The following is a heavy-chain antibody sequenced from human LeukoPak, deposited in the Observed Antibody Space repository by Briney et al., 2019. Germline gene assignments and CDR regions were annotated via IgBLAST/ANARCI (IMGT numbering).Heavy chain of an antibody. Sequence: GRSLRLSCAASGFTFNNYAMSWVRQAPGKGLEWVSAISGSGDKTYHADSVKGRFTISKDNSENRLSLQMDSLRAEDTAVYFCAKDTTAWWYHRAYMNVWGKGTTVTVSS. V-gene: IGHV3-23*01. CDR2: ISGSGDKT. CDR3: AKDTTAWWYHRAYMNV. D-gene: IGHD2-15*01. J-gene: IGHJ6*03. CDR1: GFTFNNYA.